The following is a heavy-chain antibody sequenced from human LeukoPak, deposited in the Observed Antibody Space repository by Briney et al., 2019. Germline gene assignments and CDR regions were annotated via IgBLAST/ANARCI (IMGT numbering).Heavy chain of an antibody. V-gene: IGHV4-39*01. Sequence: SETLSLTCTVSGDSISSSSYHWGWVRQPPGKGLEWIADIYYSGSSYYSPSLKSRVTISLDTSKNQFSLKLRSVTAADTAVYFCARRRYYDSTGFLDWGQGTLVSVSS. J-gene: IGHJ1*01. CDR1: GDSISSSSYH. D-gene: IGHD3-22*01. CDR2: IYYSGSS. CDR3: ARRRYYDSTGFLD.